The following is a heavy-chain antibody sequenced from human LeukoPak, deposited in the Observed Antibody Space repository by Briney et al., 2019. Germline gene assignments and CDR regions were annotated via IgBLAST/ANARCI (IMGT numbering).Heavy chain of an antibody. V-gene: IGHV3-23*01. CDR3: AKARIAATIYPKEVNFDY. Sequence: GGSLRLSCAASGFPFSSYAMSWVRQAPGKGLEWVSTITGGGGGTYYADSVKGRFTISRDNSKDTFYLQMNSLRVEDTAVYYCAKARIAATIYPKEVNFDYWGQGTLVTVSS. D-gene: IGHD5-12*01. J-gene: IGHJ4*02. CDR2: ITGGGGGT. CDR1: GFPFSSYA.